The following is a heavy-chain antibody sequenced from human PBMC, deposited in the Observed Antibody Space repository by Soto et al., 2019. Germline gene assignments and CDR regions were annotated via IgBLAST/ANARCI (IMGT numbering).Heavy chain of an antibody. CDR1: GGSFSGYY. V-gene: IGHV4-34*01. D-gene: IGHD3-3*01. CDR3: ARATIFGVVIGMDV. CDR2: INHSGST. Sequence: SETLSLTCAVYGGSFSGYYWSWIRQPPGKGLEWIGEINHSGSTNYNPSLKRRVTISVDTSKNQFSLKLSSVTAADTAVYYCARATIFGVVIGMDVWGQGTTVTVSS. J-gene: IGHJ6*02.